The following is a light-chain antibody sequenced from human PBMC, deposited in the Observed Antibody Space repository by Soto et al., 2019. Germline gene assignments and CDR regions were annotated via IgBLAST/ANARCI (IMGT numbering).Light chain of an antibody. CDR1: QSVSGRY. CDR3: QHYGTSGVT. V-gene: IGKV3-20*01. J-gene: IGKJ4*01. CDR2: GAS. Sequence: EMVLRQSPGTLSLSPGEGATLSCRASQSVSGRYLAWYQHKHGQAPRLVIYGASKRAAGIPDRFSGTGSDTDFTLIISRLEPDDFAVYYCQHYGTSGVTFGGGTRVEIK.